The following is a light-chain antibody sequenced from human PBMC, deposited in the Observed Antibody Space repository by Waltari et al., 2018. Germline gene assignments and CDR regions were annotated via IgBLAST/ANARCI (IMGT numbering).Light chain of an antibody. CDR2: SNS. CDR1: SSNIGPGHD. CDR3: QSYVSTHVI. Sequence: QSVLTQPASMSGAPGQRVTISCTGSSSNIGPGHDVHWYQCLPGAAPRLLIYSNSHRPSGVPGRFSGSRSGSSASLVITGLQTEDEATYYCQSYVSTHVIFGGGTLLTVL. V-gene: IGLV1-40*01. J-gene: IGLJ2*01.